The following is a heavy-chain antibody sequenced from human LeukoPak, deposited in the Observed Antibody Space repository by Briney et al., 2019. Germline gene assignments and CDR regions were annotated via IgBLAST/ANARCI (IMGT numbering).Heavy chain of an antibody. CDR3: APGYYDSSGFDY. CDR1: GFTFSSYS. J-gene: IGHJ4*01. V-gene: IGHV3-21*01. D-gene: IGHD3-22*01. Sequence: PGGSLRLSCAASGFTFSSYSMNWVRQAPGKGLEWVSSISSSSYIYYADSVKGRFTISRDNAKNSLYLQMNSLRAEDTAVYYCAPGYYDSSGFDYWGQGTLVTVSS. CDR2: ISSSSYI.